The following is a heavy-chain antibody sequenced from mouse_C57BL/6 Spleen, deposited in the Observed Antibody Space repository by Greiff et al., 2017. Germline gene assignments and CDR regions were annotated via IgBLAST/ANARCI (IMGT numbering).Heavy chain of an antibody. V-gene: IGHV1-82*01. CDR1: GYEFSSSW. J-gene: IGHJ2*01. Sequence: QVQLQQSGPELVKPGASVKISCKASGYEFSSSWMNWVKQRPGKGLEWIGRIYPGDGDTNYNGKFKGKATLTADKSSSTAYMQLSSLTSEDSAVYFCARSHITTVVASDYWGQGTTLTVSS. CDR3: ARSHITTVVASDY. CDR2: IYPGDGDT. D-gene: IGHD1-1*01.